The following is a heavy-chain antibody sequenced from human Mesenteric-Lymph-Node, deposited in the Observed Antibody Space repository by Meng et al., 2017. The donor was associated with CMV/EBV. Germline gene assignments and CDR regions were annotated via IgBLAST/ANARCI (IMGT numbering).Heavy chain of an antibody. D-gene: IGHD2-2*01. CDR3: ARGGWGSSTSWDFDY. CDR1: GFTFDDYG. J-gene: IGHJ4*02. Sequence: SCAASGFTFDDYGMSWVRQAPGKGLEWVSGINWNGGSTGYADSVKGRFTISRDNAKNSLYLQMNSLRAEDTALYYCARGGWGSSTSWDFDYWGQGTLVTVSS. V-gene: IGHV3-20*04. CDR2: INWNGGST.